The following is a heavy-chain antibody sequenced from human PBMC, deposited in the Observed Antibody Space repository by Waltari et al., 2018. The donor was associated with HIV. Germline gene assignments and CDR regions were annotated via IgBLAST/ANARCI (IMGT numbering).Heavy chain of an antibody. CDR3: AKGPFRDYFDDSGSSFDP. Sequence: EEQLVESGGGLVQPGGSLRLSCAASGFTVDSNYMSWVRQAPGKGLEWVSVIYSGGNTFYADSVKGRFTISRHSSQNTVYLQMNSLRAEDTAVYYCAKGPFRDYFDDSGSSFDPWGQGTLVIVSS. CDR1: GFTVDSNY. CDR2: IYSGGNT. V-gene: IGHV3-53*04. J-gene: IGHJ5*02. D-gene: IGHD3-22*01.